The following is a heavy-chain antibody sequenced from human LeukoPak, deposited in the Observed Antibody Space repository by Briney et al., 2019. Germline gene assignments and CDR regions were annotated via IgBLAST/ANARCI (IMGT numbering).Heavy chain of an antibody. J-gene: IGHJ4*02. Sequence: ASVKASCKASGYTFTGYVMHWVRQAPGQGLEWMRIINPSGHSTSYAQKFQGRVTMTRDTSTSTVYMELSSLRSEDTAVYYCASVLYCGADCYSGRYFFDYWGQGTLVTVSS. D-gene: IGHD2-21*02. CDR2: INPSGHST. V-gene: IGHV1-46*01. CDR3: ASVLYCGADCYSGRYFFDY. CDR1: GYTFTGYV.